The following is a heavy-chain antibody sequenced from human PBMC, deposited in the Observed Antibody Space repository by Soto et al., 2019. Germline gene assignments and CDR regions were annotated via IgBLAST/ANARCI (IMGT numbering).Heavy chain of an antibody. CDR1: GFTFRSYV. CDR3: ARWGTTGGLDV. V-gene: IGHV3-33*05. J-gene: IGHJ4*02. Sequence: QVQLVESGGGVVQPGTSLRLSCVGSGFTFRSYVIHWVRQAPGKGLEWVALTSYDGSNNFYGDSVKGRFTISRHNSRNTVELQMDSLTFEATALYYCARWGTTGGLDVWGQGPLVSVSS. D-gene: IGHD3-16*01. CDR2: TSYDGSNN.